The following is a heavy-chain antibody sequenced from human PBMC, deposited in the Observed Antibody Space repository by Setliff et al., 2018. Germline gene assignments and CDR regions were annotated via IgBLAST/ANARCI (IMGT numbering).Heavy chain of an antibody. D-gene: IGHD2-15*01. CDR1: GLTISNSA. J-gene: IGHJ4*02. CDR2: ISGGDSST. Sequence: GGSLRLSCAASGLTISNSAMTWVRQAPGKGLEWVSSISGGDSSTNYADSVKGRFIISRDNSKNTLYLQMNSLRVDDTAVYYCARTCSGSGCYAGLESWGQGTPVTVSS. CDR3: ARTCSGSGCYAGLES. V-gene: IGHV3-23*01.